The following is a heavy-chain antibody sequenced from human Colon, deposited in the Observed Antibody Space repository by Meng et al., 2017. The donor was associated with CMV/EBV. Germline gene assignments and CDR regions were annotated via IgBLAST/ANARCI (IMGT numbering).Heavy chain of an antibody. Sequence: SETLSLTCTVSGGSISNDYWSWIRQSPGKGLEWIGYIYYSGTRYNSNSGRTNYNPSLKSRVTISVDPSKNQFSLELSSVTAADTAVYYCARVGSSGWELAFWGPGTLVTVSS. CDR2: IYYSGTRYNSNSGRT. D-gene: IGHD6-19*01. V-gene: IGHV4-59*01. CDR1: GGSISNDY. J-gene: IGHJ4*02. CDR3: ARVGSSGWELAF.